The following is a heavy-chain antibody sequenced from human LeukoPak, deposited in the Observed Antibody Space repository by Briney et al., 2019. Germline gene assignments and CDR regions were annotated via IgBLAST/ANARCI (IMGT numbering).Heavy chain of an antibody. D-gene: IGHD3-10*01. J-gene: IGHJ4*02. CDR2: MNPNSGNT. V-gene: IGHV1-8*01. Sequence: ASVKVSCKASGYTFTSYDTNWVRQATGQGLEWMGWMNPNSGNTGYAQKFQGRVTMTRSTSISTAYMELSSLRFEDTAVYYCARGPIFGSGSYFDQWGQGTLVTVSS. CDR1: GYTFTSYD. CDR3: ARGPIFGSGSYFDQ.